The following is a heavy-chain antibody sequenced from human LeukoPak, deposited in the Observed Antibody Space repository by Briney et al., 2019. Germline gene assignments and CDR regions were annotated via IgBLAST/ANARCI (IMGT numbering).Heavy chain of an antibody. CDR2: IYYSGST. J-gene: IGHJ4*02. Sequence: TAETLSLTCTVSGGSISSSSYYWGWILQPPGKGLEWIGSIYYSGSTYYNPSLKSRVTISVDTSKNQFSLKLSSVTAADTAVYYCARVDTAMEIALYYFDYWGQGTLVTVSS. V-gene: IGHV4-39*01. D-gene: IGHD5-18*01. CDR3: ARVDTAMEIALYYFDY. CDR1: GGSISSSSYY.